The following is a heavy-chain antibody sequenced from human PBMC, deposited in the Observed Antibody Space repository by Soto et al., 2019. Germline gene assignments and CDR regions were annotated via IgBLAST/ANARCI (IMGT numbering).Heavy chain of an antibody. Sequence: SETLSLTCAVYGGSFSGHSWTWIRQSPGKGLEWIGDINHSGRVNYSPSLKSRVTISLDTSKNQFSLTLSAVTAADTAMYYCSTRAYDTNGYYRFDPWGQGTLCTVSS. D-gene: IGHD3-22*01. CDR1: GGSFSGHS. J-gene: IGHJ5*01. V-gene: IGHV4-34*01. CDR3: STRAYDTNGYYRFDP. CDR2: INHSGRV.